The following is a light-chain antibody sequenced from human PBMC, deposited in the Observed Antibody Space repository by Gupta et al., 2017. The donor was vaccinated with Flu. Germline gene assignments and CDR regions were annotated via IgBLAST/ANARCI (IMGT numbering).Light chain of an antibody. CDR3: QQRSNGPPAYT. V-gene: IGKV3-11*01. CDR2: DAS. J-gene: IGKJ2*01. CDR1: QSVSSY. Sequence: EIVLTQSPATLSLSPGERATLSCRASQSVSSYLAWYQQKPGQAPRLLIYDASNRATGIPARFSGSGSGTDFTLTISSREPEDFAVYYCQQRSNGPPAYTFGQGTKLEIK.